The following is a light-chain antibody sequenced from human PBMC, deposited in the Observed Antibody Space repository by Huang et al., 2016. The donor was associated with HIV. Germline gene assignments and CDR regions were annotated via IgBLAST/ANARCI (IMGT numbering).Light chain of an antibody. V-gene: IGKV1-39*01. J-gene: IGKJ2*01. CDR2: TAS. CDR3: QQSYTVPYT. CDR1: QSITRF. Sequence: DIQMTQSPSSLSASIGDRVTITCRASQSITRFLNWYQQKPGKAPELLIFTASDLESGVPSRFSGNGSGTNFTLTIDSVQPEDFATYYCQQSYTVPYTFGQGTKLEIK.